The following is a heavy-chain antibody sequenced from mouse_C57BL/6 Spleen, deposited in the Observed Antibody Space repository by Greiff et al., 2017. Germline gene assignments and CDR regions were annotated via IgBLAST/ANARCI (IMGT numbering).Heavy chain of an antibody. CDR1: GFTFSSYA. D-gene: IGHD3-1*01. J-gene: IGHJ1*03. CDR3: AREGGFYWYFDV. CDR2: ISDGGSYT. Sequence: EVMLVESGGGLVKPGGSLKLSCAASGFTFSSYAMSWVRQTPEKRLEWVATISDGGSYTYYPDNVKGRVTISRDNAKNNLYLQMSHLKSEDTAMYYCAREGGFYWYFDVWGTGTTVTVSS. V-gene: IGHV5-4*01.